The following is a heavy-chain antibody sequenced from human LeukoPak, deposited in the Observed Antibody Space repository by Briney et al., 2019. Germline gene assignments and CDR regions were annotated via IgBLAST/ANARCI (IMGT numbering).Heavy chain of an antibody. CDR2: IYHSGST. CDR1: GYSISSGYY. Sequence: PSETLSLTRTVSGYSISSGYYWGWIRQPPGKGLEWIGSIYHSGSTYYNPSLKSRVTISVDTSKNQFSLKLSSVTAADTAVYYCARVVGSSTPLSMDVWGKGTTVTVSS. CDR3: ARVVGSSTPLSMDV. V-gene: IGHV4-38-2*02. J-gene: IGHJ6*03. D-gene: IGHD2-2*01.